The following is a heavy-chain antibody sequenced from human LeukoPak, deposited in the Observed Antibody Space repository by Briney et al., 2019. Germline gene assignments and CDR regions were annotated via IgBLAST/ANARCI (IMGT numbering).Heavy chain of an antibody. Sequence: PSETLSLTCTVSGGFINSYYWSWIRQPAGKGLEWIGRVYTSRITNYNPSLKSRITMSVDTSKNQFSLKLTSVTAADTAVHYCARHNGFDRGYYYYMDVWGKGTTVTVSS. CDR3: ARHNGFDRGYYYYMDV. CDR1: GGFINSYY. CDR2: VYTSRIT. D-gene: IGHD3-9*01. J-gene: IGHJ6*03. V-gene: IGHV4-4*07.